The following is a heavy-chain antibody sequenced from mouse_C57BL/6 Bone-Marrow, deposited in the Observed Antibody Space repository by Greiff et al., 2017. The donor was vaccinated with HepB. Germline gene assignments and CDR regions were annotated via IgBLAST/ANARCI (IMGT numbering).Heavy chain of an antibody. D-gene: IGHD1-1*01. J-gene: IGHJ2*01. CDR2: IYPGSGST. CDR1: GYTFTSYW. V-gene: IGHV1-55*01. CDR3: SPYYYGSSYPHYFDY. Sequence: VQLQQPGAELVKPGASVKMSCKASGYTFTSYWITWVKQRPGQGLEWIGDIYPGSGSTNYNEKFKSKATLTVDTSSSTAYMQLSSLTSEDSAVYSCSPYYYGSSYPHYFDYWGQGTTLTVSS.